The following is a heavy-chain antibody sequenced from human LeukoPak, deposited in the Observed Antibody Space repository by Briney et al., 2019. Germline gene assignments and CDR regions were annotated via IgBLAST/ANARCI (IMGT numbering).Heavy chain of an antibody. CDR1: GFSFSDYW. J-gene: IGHJ4*02. CDR2: INRDGSEK. V-gene: IGHV3-7*03. D-gene: IGHD6-13*01. CDR3: ARGGYISSWYWVY. Sequence: GGSLRLSCAASGFSFSDYWMTWVRQAPGKALEWVANINRDGSEKYYVDSVKGRFTISRDSPKNSLYLQTNKLRAEDTATYYCARGGYISSWYWVYWGQGTLVTVSS.